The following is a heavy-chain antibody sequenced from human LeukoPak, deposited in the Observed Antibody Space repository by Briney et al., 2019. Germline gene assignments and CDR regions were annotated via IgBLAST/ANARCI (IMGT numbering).Heavy chain of an antibody. J-gene: IGHJ3*02. V-gene: IGHV4-4*07. CDR1: RGSISGYF. CDR3: ARLFVVGSTMNAFDI. CDR2: IYSSGST. D-gene: IGHD1-26*01. Sequence: SETLSLTCTVSRGSISGYFWSWLRQPAGKGLEWIGRIYSSGSTNYNPSLQSRVTMSFDRSKEQFSLNLTSVTAADTAVYYCARLFVVGSTMNAFDIWGQGTMVIVSS.